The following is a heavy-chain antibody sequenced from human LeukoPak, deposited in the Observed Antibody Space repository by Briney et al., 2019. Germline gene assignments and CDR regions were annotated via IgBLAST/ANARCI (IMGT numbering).Heavy chain of an antibody. CDR1: GFTFRSYA. Sequence: PGGSLRLSCAASGFTFRSYAMHWVRQAPGKGLEWVAVISYDGSNKYFGDSVKGRFTISRDNSKNTPYLQMDSLRAEDTAIYYCAKAVTSDYHSLYYNYYMDVWGKGTTVTVSS. CDR2: ISYDGSNK. D-gene: IGHD3-10*01. V-gene: IGHV3-30*18. J-gene: IGHJ6*03. CDR3: AKAVTSDYHSLYYNYYMDV.